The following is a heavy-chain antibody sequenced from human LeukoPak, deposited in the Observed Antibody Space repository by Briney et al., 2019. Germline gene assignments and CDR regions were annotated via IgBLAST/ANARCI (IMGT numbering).Heavy chain of an antibody. CDR1: GYTFTGYY. Sequence: ASVKVSFKASGYTFTGYYMHWVRQAPGQGLEWMGWINPNSGGTNYAQKFQGRVTMTSDTSISTAYMELSRLRSDDTAVYYCASQGDSGSYAVDYWGQGTLVTVSS. J-gene: IGHJ4*02. D-gene: IGHD1-26*01. CDR3: ASQGDSGSYAVDY. V-gene: IGHV1-2*02. CDR2: INPNSGGT.